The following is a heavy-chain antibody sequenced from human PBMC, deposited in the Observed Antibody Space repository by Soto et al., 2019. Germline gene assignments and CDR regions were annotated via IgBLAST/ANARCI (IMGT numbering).Heavy chain of an antibody. CDR2: SSGSGGST. CDR1: GFSFRNYA. V-gene: IGHV3-23*01. Sequence: EVQLLESGGGLVQPGGSLRLSCAASGFSFRNYAMNWVRQAPGKGLEWVSGSSGSGGSTYYADSVKGRFTISRDSSKNTLYLQMNSLRAEDTAVYYCARAYSSSWYEVGYYYYGMDVWGQGTTVTVSS. D-gene: IGHD6-13*01. J-gene: IGHJ6*02. CDR3: ARAYSSSWYEVGYYYYGMDV.